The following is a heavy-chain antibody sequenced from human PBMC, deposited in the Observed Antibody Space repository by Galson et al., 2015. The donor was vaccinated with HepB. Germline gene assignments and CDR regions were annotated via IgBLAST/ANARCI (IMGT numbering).Heavy chain of an antibody. J-gene: IGHJ4*02. Sequence: SLRLSCATSGFIFDDFYMTWIRQAPGKGLEWISYISSTGTTTYYADSVKGRFTISRDNAEDCLYLQMNSLRAEDTAVYYCARDSFPGTPHYWGQGTLVTVSS. V-gene: IGHV3-11*01. D-gene: IGHD1-1*01. CDR2: ISSTGTTT. CDR3: ARDSFPGTPHY. CDR1: GFIFDDFY.